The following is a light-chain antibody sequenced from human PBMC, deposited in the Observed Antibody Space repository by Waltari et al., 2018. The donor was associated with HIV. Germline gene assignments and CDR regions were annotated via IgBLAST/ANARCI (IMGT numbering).Light chain of an antibody. Sequence: SSELTHDPAVSVALGQTVRITCQGDSPRNYNANWYQQKPGQAPIIVIYVINSRPSGIPDRFSGSSSGNTASLTITGAQAEDEADYYWNSRDSSGNHGVFGTGTKVTVL. CDR3: NSRDSSGNHGV. CDR2: VIN. V-gene: IGLV3-19*01. CDR1: SPRNYN. J-gene: IGLJ1*01.